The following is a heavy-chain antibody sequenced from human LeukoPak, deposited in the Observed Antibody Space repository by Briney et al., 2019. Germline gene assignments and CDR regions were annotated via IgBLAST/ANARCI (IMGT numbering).Heavy chain of an antibody. D-gene: IGHD3-3*01. V-gene: IGHV3-15*01. J-gene: IGHJ6*03. CDR2: IKSKTDGGTT. CDR1: GFTFSSYW. Sequence: PGGSLRLSCAASGFTFSSYWMSWVRQAPGKGLEWVGRIKSKTDGGTTDYAAPVKGRFTISRDDSKNTLYLQMNSLKTEDTAVYYCTTGLPEMAVGVVNYYYYYYYIDVWGKGTTVTVSS. CDR3: TTGLPEMAVGVVNYYYYYYYIDV.